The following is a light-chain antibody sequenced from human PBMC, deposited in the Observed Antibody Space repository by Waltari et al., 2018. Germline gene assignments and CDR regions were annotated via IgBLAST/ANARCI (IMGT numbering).Light chain of an antibody. CDR2: DVS. J-gene: IGLJ2*01. Sequence: QSALTQPASVSGSPGQSITLSCTGTNSNVGGYNYVSWYQQHPGKAPKSLIYDVSNRPSGVSTRFSGSKSGNTASLTISGLQAEDEADYYCSSYTSSNTLLFGGGTKLTVL. CDR1: NSNVGGYNY. CDR3: SSYTSSNTLL. V-gene: IGLV2-14*03.